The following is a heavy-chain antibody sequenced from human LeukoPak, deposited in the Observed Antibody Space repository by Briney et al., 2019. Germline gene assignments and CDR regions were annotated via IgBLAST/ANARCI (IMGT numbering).Heavy chain of an antibody. V-gene: IGHV3-64D*06. Sequence: TGGSLRLSCPASGFTFNSYPVHWVRQAPGKGLEYVAGICRNGGSTYYADSVKGRFTISRDNSKNTLYLQMSSLRAEDTTVYYCVKEGRDMVAPNSAFDISGQGTTVTASS. CDR3: VKEGRDMVAPNSAFDI. J-gene: IGHJ3*02. CDR1: GFTFNSYP. D-gene: IGHD5-12*01. CDR2: ICRNGGST.